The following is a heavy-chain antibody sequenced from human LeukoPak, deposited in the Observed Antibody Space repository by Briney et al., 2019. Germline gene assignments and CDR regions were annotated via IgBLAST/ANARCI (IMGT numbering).Heavy chain of an antibody. Sequence: PGRSLRLSCAASGFTFSNFAMHWVRQTPGKGLAWVALISDDGSNKYYADSVKGRFTVSRDNSKNTLFLQMNSLRTEHTAVFYCERDDVRMGFDHWGQGTLVTVSS. V-gene: IGHV3-30*14. D-gene: IGHD2-8*01. CDR2: ISDDGSNK. J-gene: IGHJ4*02. CDR3: ERDDVRMGFDH. CDR1: GFTFSNFA.